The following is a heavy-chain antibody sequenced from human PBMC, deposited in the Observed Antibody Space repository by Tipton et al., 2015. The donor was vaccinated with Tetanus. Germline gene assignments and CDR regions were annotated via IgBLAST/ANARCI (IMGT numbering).Heavy chain of an antibody. V-gene: IGHV4-59*12. CDR2: IYYSGST. Sequence: TLSLTCTVSGGSISSYYWSWIRQPPGKGLEWIGYIYYSGSTNYNPSLKTRITLSVDTSKNQFSLKLTSVTAGDTAVYFCVKFEYRTSFASWGQGALVTVSS. J-gene: IGHJ4*02. CDR1: GGSISSYY. D-gene: IGHD6-6*01. CDR3: VKFEYRTSFAS.